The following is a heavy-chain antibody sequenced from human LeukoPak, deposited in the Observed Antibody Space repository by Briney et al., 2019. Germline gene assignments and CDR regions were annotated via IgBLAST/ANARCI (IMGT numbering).Heavy chain of an antibody. J-gene: IGHJ1*01. Sequence: SETLSLTCTVSGGSISSSSYYWGWIRQPPGKGLEWIGDGYYSGRTYSSPSLKSRVAISVDTSWNQFSLNLNSVTAADTAVYYCARRRYYDSTGYLDWGQGTLVTVSS. CDR1: GGSISSSSYY. CDR3: ARRRYYDSTGYLD. D-gene: IGHD3-22*01. V-gene: IGHV4-39*01. CDR2: GYYSGRT.